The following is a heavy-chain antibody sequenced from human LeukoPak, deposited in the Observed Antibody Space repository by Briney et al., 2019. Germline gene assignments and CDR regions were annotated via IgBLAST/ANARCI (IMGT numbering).Heavy chain of an antibody. D-gene: IGHD2-15*01. V-gene: IGHV4-34*01. J-gene: IGHJ4*02. CDR1: GFTFGDYA. CDR3: ARVDPVAFKHIDY. CDR2: INHSGST. Sequence: LRLSCTPSGFTFGDYAMNWFRQPTGKGLEWIGEINHSGSTNYNPSLKSRVTISVDTSKNQFSLKLSSVTAADTAVYYCARVDPVAFKHIDYWGQGTLVTVSS.